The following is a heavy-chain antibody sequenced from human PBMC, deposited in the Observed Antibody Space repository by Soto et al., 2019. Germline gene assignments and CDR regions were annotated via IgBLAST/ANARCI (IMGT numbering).Heavy chain of an antibody. CDR2: ISWDGGST. CDR1: GFTFDDYT. CDR3: AKASIAAAGTATAVGMDV. V-gene: IGHV3-43*01. D-gene: IGHD6-13*01. Sequence: GGSLRLSCAASGFTFDDYTMHWVRQAPGKGLEWVSLISWDGGSTYYADSVKGRFTISRDNSKNSLYLQMNSLRTEDTALYYCAKASIAAAGTATAVGMDVWGQGTTVTVSS. J-gene: IGHJ6*02.